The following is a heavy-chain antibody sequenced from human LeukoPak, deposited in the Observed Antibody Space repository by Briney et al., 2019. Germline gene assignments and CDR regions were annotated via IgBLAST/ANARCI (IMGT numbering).Heavy chain of an antibody. CDR2: ISSSGNTA. J-gene: IGHJ4*02. CDR1: GFIFSSNG. D-gene: IGHD1-26*01. V-gene: IGHV3-48*02. Sequence: GGSLRLSCTASGFIFSSNGMNWVRQAPGKGLEWISHISSSGNTAYYADSVKGRFTISRDNARNSVYLHMDSLREEDTAVYYCAKPQWELFYFDYWGQGTLVTVSS. CDR3: AKPQWELFYFDY.